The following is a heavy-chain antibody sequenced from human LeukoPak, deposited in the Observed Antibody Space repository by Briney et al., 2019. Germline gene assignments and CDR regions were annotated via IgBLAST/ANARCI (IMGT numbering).Heavy chain of an antibody. CDR3: ATPGAHVGGYSFDY. D-gene: IGHD5-18*01. CDR2: IYSGGST. J-gene: IGHJ4*02. V-gene: IGHV3-53*01. CDR1: GGSISSYY. Sequence: PSETLSLTCTVSGGSISSYYWSWIRQPPGKGLEWVSVIYSGGSTYYADSVKGRFTISRDNSKNTLYLQMNSLRAEDTAVYYCATPGAHVGGYSFDYWGQGTLVTVSS.